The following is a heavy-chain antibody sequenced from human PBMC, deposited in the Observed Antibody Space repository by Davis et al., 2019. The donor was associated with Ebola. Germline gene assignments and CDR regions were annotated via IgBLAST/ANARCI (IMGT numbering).Heavy chain of an antibody. V-gene: IGHV3-21*01. Sequence: GESLKISCAASGFTFSTYSMSWVRQAPGKGLEWVSSISSDSVYIYYADSAKGRFTISSANAKNSLYLQMNSLRAEDTAVYYCARDRPLDFFFGDYYGMDVWGQGTTVTVSS. J-gene: IGHJ6*02. CDR2: ISSDSVYI. CDR3: ARDRPLDFFFGDYYGMDV. D-gene: IGHD3-16*01. CDR1: GFTFSTYS.